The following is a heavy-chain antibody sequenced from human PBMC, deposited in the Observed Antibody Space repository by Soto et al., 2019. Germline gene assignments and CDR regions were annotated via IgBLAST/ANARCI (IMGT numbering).Heavy chain of an antibody. CDR2: IKSKTDGGTT. D-gene: IGHD3-22*01. J-gene: IGHJ4*01. CDR3: TTDSHFTMILVRFDF. CDR1: GFTFSDAW. V-gene: IGHV3-15*07. Sequence: EVQLVESGGGLVKPGGSLRLSCAASGFTFSDAWINWVRQAPGKGLEWVGRIKSKTDGGTTDFAAHVKGRFAISRDDSKNMVYLQMNSLKTEDTAVYYCTTDSHFTMILVRFDFWGLGTLVTVSS.